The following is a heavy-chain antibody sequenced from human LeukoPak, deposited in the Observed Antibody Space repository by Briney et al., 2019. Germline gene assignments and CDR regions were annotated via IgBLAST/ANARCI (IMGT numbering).Heavy chain of an antibody. J-gene: IGHJ4*02. CDR1: GGSISSSRHY. CDR2: IYYSGSN. CDR3: ASNTGTVFDY. V-gene: IGHV4-39*07. D-gene: IGHD7-27*01. Sequence: PSETLSLTCTVSGGSISSSRHYWGWIRQPPGKGLEWIGSIYYSGSNYYNPSLRSRVTISVDTSKNQFSLKLTSVTAADTAVYYCASNTGTVFDYWGQGALVTVSS.